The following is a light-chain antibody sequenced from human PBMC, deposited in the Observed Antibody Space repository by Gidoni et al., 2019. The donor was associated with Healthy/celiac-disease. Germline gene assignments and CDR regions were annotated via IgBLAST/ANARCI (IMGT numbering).Light chain of an antibody. CDR2: DGS. V-gene: IGLV2-14*03. Sequence: QSALTQPASVSGSPGQSITISCTGTSSDVGVYNYVSWYQQHPGKAPNLMIYDGSNRPSGVSHRFSGAKSGNTASLTISGLQAEDEADFYCSSYITSSTLVFGTGTKVTVL. CDR3: SSYITSSTLV. CDR1: SSDVGVYNY. J-gene: IGLJ1*01.